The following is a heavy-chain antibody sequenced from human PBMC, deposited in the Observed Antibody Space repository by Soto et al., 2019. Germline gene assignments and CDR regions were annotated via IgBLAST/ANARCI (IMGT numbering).Heavy chain of an antibody. CDR1: GFIYSSCA. Sequence: QVQLVESGGGVVQPGRSLRLSCSASGFIYSSCAMHWVRQVPGKGLEWLAVVSHDGTLYPYADSVKGRFTTSRDNSRKMLYLQMNSLRPDDTAVYYCVKDRSDTWSFDYWGQGTLVTVSS. V-gene: IGHV3-30*18. CDR3: VKDRSDTWSFDY. CDR2: VSHDGTLY. J-gene: IGHJ4*02. D-gene: IGHD2-8*02.